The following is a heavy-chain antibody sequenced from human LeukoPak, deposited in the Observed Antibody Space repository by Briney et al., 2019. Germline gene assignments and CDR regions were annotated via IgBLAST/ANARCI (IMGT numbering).Heavy chain of an antibody. V-gene: IGHV3-11*01. CDR1: GFIISDYY. D-gene: IGHD3-10*01. Sequence: KPGGSLRLSCAASGFIISDYYMSWIRQAPGKGLEWLSYSSTSGSTISYADSVKGRFTISRDNAKNSLYLQMNSLRAEDTAVYYCARGSYYYGSGAYDPWGKGTLVTVS. CDR2: SSTSGSTI. CDR3: ARGSYYYGSGAYDP. J-gene: IGHJ5*02.